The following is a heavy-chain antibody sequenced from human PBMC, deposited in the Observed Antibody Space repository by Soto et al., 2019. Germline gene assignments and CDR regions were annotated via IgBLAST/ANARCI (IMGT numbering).Heavy chain of an antibody. V-gene: IGHV3-30*18. CDR3: AKDGRYCSGGSCYSGGYYYYGMDV. J-gene: IGHJ6*02. D-gene: IGHD2-15*01. CDR1: GFTFSSYG. Sequence: GGSLRLSCAASGFTFSSYGMHWVRQAPGKGLEWVAVISYDGSNKYYADSVKGRFTISRDNSKNTLYLQMNSLRAEDTAVYYCAKDGRYCSGGSCYSGGYYYYGMDVWGQGTTVTVSS. CDR2: ISYDGSNK.